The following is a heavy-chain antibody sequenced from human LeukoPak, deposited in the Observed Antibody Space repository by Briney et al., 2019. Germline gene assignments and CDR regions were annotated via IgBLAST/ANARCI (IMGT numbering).Heavy chain of an antibody. Sequence: ASVKVSCKASGYTFTSYYMHWVRQAPGQGLEWMGQINPNSGGTNYARKFQGRVTMTRDTSISTAYMELSRLRSDDTAVYYCARVRADYYDSSGYYEYYFDYWGQGTLVTVSS. J-gene: IGHJ4*02. V-gene: IGHV1-2*06. CDR3: ARVRADYYDSSGYYEYYFDY. CDR1: GYTFTSYY. CDR2: INPNSGGT. D-gene: IGHD3-22*01.